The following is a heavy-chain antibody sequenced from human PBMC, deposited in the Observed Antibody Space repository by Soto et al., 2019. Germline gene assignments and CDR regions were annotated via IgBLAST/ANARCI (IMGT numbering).Heavy chain of an antibody. J-gene: IGHJ6*02. D-gene: IGHD6-19*01. Sequence: QVQLQESGPGLVKPSETLSLTCTVSGGSVSSGSYYWSWIRQPPGKGLEWVGYIYYSGRTNYNPSLNSRVTLSVDSSKNQFSLKLSSVTAADTAVYYCARGIEGWYQARYCCGMDVWGQGTTVTVSS. V-gene: IGHV4-61*01. CDR1: GGSVSSGSYY. CDR2: IYYSGRT. CDR3: ARGIEGWYQARYCCGMDV.